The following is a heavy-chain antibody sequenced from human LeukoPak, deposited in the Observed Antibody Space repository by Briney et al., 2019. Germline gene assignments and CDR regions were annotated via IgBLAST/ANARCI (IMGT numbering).Heavy chain of an antibody. V-gene: IGHV4-59*01. CDR1: GGSTSSYY. D-gene: IGHD6-13*01. J-gene: IGHJ5*02. CDR3: ARVAAAAGIINWFDP. CDR2: IYYSGST. Sequence: KPSETLSLTCTVSGGSTSSYYWSWIRQPPGKGLEWIGYIYYSGSTNYNPSLKSRVTISVDTSKNQFSLKLSSVTAADTAVYYCARVAAAAGIINWFDPWGQGTLVTVSS.